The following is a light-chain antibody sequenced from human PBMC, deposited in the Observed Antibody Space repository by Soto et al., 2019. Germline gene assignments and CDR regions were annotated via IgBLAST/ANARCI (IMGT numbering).Light chain of an antibody. J-gene: IGKJ1*01. CDR3: QQAHGDPWT. CDR2: GAS. V-gene: IGKV1-12*02. Sequence: DIQMTQSPSSVSASVGDRVTISCRASHDVRSWLAWYQQKPGKAPNLLIYGASTLESGVPSRFSGSGSGTDFTLTISSLQAEDFATYYGQQAHGDPWTVGKGTKVEIK. CDR1: HDVRSW.